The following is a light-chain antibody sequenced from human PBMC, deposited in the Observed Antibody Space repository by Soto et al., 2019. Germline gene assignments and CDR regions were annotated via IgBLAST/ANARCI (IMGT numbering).Light chain of an antibody. V-gene: IGKV3-20*01. CDR2: GSS. J-gene: IGKJ1*01. CDR1: QSVRSSY. CDR3: QQYGSSQT. Sequence: EIVLTQSPGTLSLPPGERATLYCRASQSVRSSYFAWYQQKPGQAPRLFIYGSSSRATGIPDRFSGSGSGTDFTLTISRLEPEDSAVYYCQQYGSSQTFGQGTKVDIK.